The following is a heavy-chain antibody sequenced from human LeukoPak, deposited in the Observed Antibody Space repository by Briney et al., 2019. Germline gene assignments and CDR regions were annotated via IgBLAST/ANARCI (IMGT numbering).Heavy chain of an antibody. Sequence: GGSLRLSCAASGFTFSTYGMNWVRQAPGKGLVWVSSISGSGDSAYYADSVKGRFTISRDNSKNTLYLQMNSLRAEDTAVYYCAKEFYDSSGYYLDYWGQGTLVTVSS. J-gene: IGHJ4*02. CDR2: ISGSGDSA. D-gene: IGHD3-22*01. V-gene: IGHV3-23*01. CDR3: AKEFYDSSGYYLDY. CDR1: GFTFSTYG.